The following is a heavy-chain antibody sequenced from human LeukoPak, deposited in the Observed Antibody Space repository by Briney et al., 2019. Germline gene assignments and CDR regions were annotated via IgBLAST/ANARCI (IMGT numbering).Heavy chain of an antibody. Sequence: ASVKVSCKASGGTFSSYAISWVRQAPGQGLEWMGRIIPILGIANYAQKFQGRVTITADKSTSTAYMELSSLRSEDTAVYYCARGTQRGIQLRFDDSNWFDPWGQGTLVTVSS. D-gene: IGHD5-18*01. V-gene: IGHV1-69*04. CDR1: GGTFSSYA. J-gene: IGHJ5*02. CDR2: IIPILGIA. CDR3: ARGTQRGIQLRFDDSNWFDP.